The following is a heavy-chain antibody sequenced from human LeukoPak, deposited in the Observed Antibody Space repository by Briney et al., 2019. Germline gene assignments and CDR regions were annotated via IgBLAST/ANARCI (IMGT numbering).Heavy chain of an antibody. J-gene: IGHJ4*02. CDR2: IRNKNNNYAT. V-gene: IGHV3-73*01. Sequence: GSLRLSCAGSGFSFRASAMHWVRQASGKGLEWVGRIRNKNNNYATTYGESVKGRFTISRDDSKNMAFLQMNSLKTEDTAVYYCTTAAALFFDYWGRGTLVTVSS. CDR1: GFSFRASA. D-gene: IGHD6-13*01. CDR3: TTAAALFFDY.